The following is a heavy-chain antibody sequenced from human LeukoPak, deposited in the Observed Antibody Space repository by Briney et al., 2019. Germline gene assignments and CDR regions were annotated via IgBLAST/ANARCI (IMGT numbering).Heavy chain of an antibody. CDR3: ARGADYYYDSSGYFPFDY. D-gene: IGHD3-22*01. V-gene: IGHV3-21*01. J-gene: IGHJ4*02. CDR2: ITGSYSHI. CDR1: GLIFSTYS. Sequence: WGSLRLSCAASGLIFSTYSMNWVRQAPGKGLEWVSSITGSYSHIYYADSVKGRFTISRDNAKNSLYLQMNSLRAEDTAVYYCARGADYYYDSSGYFPFDYWGQGTQVTVSS.